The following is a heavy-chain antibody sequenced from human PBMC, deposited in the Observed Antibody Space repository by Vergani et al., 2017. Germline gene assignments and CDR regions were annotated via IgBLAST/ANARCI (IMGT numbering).Heavy chain of an antibody. Sequence: QVQLVESGGGVVQPGRSLRLSCAASGFTFSSYGMHWVRQAPGKGLEWVAVIWYDGSNKYYADSVKGRFTISRDNSKNTLYLQMNSLRAEDTAVYYCAXDHYNWNYVRSAGVLDYWGQGTLVTVSS. CDR1: GFTFSSYG. CDR3: AXDHYNWNYVRSAGVLDY. D-gene: IGHD1-7*01. CDR2: IWYDGSNK. J-gene: IGHJ4*02. V-gene: IGHV3-33*01.